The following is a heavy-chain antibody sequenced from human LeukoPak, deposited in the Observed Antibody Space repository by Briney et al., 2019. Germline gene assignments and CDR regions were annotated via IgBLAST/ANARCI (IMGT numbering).Heavy chain of an antibody. CDR2: ISSRSSTM. V-gene: IGHV3-48*04. CDR3: VHAAYYWNPGSA. CDR1: GFSLSTYS. Sequence: PGGSLRLSCVASGFSLSTYSMNWVRQAPGKGLEWISYISSRSSTMYYADSVKGRFTISRDNAKSSLYLQMNSLIADDTAIYHCVHAAYYWNPGSAWGQGTLVTVSS. D-gene: IGHD1-20*01. J-gene: IGHJ5*02.